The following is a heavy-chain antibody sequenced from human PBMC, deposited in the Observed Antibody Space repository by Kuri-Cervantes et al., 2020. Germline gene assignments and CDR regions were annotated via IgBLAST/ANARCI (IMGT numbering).Heavy chain of an antibody. CDR2: INHSGST. Sequence: SETLSLTCAVYGGSFSGYYWSWIRQPPGKGREWIGEINHSGSTNYNPSLKSRVTISVDTSKNQFSLKLSSVTAADTAVYYCARTRGYRSYYMDVWGKGTTVTVSS. V-gene: IGHV4-34*01. CDR1: GGSFSGYY. J-gene: IGHJ6*03. D-gene: IGHD5-18*01. CDR3: ARTRGYRSYYMDV.